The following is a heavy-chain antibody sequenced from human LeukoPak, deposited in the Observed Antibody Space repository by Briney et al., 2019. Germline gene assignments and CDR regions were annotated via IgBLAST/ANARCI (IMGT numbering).Heavy chain of an antibody. J-gene: IGHJ4*02. CDR2: IYHSGST. Sequence: SGTLSLTCAVSGGSISSSNWWSWVRQPPGKGLEWIGEIYHSGSTNYNPSLKSRVTISVDTSKNQFSLKLSSVTAADTAVYYCARRRMVRGTFDYWGQGTLVTVSS. D-gene: IGHD3-10*01. V-gene: IGHV4-4*02. CDR1: GGSISSSNW. CDR3: ARRRMVRGTFDY.